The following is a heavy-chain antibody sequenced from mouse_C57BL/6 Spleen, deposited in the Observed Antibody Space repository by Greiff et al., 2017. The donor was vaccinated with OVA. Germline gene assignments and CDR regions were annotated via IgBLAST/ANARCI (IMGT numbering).Heavy chain of an antibody. V-gene: IGHV3-6*01. Sequence: EVKLVESGPGLVKPSQSLSLTCSVTGYSITSGYYWNWIRQFPGNKLEWMGYISYDGSNNYNPSLKNRISITRDTSKNQFFLKLNSVTTEDTATYYCATMMVTTWRTYYFDYWGQGTTLTVSS. CDR3: ATMMVTTWRTYYFDY. CDR2: ISYDGSN. CDR1: GYSITSGYY. J-gene: IGHJ2*01. D-gene: IGHD2-3*01.